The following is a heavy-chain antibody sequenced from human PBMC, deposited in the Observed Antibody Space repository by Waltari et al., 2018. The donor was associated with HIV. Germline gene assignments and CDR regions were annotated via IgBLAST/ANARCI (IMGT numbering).Heavy chain of an antibody. CDR3: ARDPNTVNFWRRGHYSPSKYGMDV. CDR2: ISPNNGDT. D-gene: IGHD3-3*01. Sequence: QIQLVQSGDEVKKPGASVKVSCKASGYTFTTYGISWVRQAPGQGLAWMGWISPNNGDTTYAQTFQGRVTMTTDTSTSTVYMELTSLRSDDTAVYYCARDPNTVNFWRRGHYSPSKYGMDVWGQGTTVTVSS. J-gene: IGHJ6*02. V-gene: IGHV1-18*01. CDR1: GYTFTTYG.